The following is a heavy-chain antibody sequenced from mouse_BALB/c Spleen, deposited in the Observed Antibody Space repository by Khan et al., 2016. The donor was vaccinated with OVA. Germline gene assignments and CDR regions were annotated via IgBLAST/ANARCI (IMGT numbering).Heavy chain of an antibody. D-gene: IGHD4-1*01. Sequence: QVQLKESGPEVVRPVVSVKISCKGSGYTFTDYAVHWVKQSHAKSLEWIGVINPYNGYANYNQKFKGKATMTVDKSSSTAYMELARLTSEDSAIYFCARLTPYWGQGTLVTVSA. CDR2: INPYNGYA. V-gene: IGHV1S137*01. J-gene: IGHJ3*01. CDR1: GYTFTDYA. CDR3: ARLTPY.